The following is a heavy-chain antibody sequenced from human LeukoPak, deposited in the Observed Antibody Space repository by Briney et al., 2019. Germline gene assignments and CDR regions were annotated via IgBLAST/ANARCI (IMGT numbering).Heavy chain of an antibody. CDR2: LSFDGSKK. CDR3: ARDLNVRTSWAFDI. J-gene: IGHJ3*02. D-gene: IGHD1-1*01. Sequence: PGGSLRLSCAASGFTFSSYAMYWVRQAPGKGLEWVAVLSFDGSKKYYADSVKGRFTISRDNAKSSLYLQMNSLRAEDTAVYYCARDLNVRTSWAFDIWGQGTMVTVSS. CDR1: GFTFSSYA. V-gene: IGHV3-30*04.